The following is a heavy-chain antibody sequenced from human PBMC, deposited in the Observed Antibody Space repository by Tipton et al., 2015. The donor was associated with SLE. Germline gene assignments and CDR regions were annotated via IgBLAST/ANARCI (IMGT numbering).Heavy chain of an antibody. CDR3: ARAPEYYDVSTAEYASDAFDI. CDR2: IYYSGST. CDR1: GGSINSAGYY. V-gene: IGHV4-31*11. D-gene: IGHD3-9*01. J-gene: IGHJ3*02. Sequence: TLSLTCAVSGGSINSAGYYWSWIRQHPGKGLEWIGYIYYSGSTYYNPSLRSRVTISVDTSKNQFSLRLSSVTAADTAVYYCARAPEYYDVSTAEYASDAFDIWGQGTLVTVSS.